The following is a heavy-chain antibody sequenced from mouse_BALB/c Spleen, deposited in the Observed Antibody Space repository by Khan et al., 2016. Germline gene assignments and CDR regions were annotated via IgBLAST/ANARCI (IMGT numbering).Heavy chain of an antibody. D-gene: IGHD2-1*01. Sequence: EVQRQESGPDLVKPSQSLSLTCTVTGYSITSGYSWHWIRQFPGNKLEWMGYIHYSGNTNYNPSLKSRISITRDTSKNQFFLHLNSVTTEDTATXYCARIYGNYVFTYWGQGTLVTVSA. V-gene: IGHV3-1*02. CDR2: IHYSGNT. J-gene: IGHJ3*01. CDR3: ARIYGNYVFTY. CDR1: GYSITSGYS.